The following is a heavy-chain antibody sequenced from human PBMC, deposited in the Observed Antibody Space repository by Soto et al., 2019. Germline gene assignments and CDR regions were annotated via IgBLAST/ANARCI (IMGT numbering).Heavy chain of an antibody. CDR2: INPNSGGT. CDR1: GYTFTGYY. J-gene: IGHJ4*02. V-gene: IGHV1-2*02. CDR3: ARGAKRGRFGELLTPYFDY. Sequence: QVQLVQSGAEVKKPGASVKVSCKASGYTFTGYYMHWVRQAPGQGLEWMGWINPNSGGTNYAQKFQGRVTMTRDTSISTAYMELSRLRSDDTAVYYWARGAKRGRFGELLTPYFDYWGQGTLVTVSS. D-gene: IGHD3-10*01.